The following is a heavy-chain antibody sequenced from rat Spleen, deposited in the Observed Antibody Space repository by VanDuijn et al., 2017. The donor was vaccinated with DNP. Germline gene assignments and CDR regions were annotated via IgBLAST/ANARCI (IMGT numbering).Heavy chain of an antibody. CDR2: ISTSGRKA. Sequence: EVQLVESGGGLVQPGRSLKLSCVASGFTFSDYYMAWVRQTPKKGLEWVTTISTSGRKAYYPDSVKGRFTISRDNAKSSLYLQMNSLTSEDTATYYCARLRLEWEVRAMDAWGQGTSVTVSS. CDR3: ARLRLEWEVRAMDA. J-gene: IGHJ4*01. D-gene: IGHD1-1*01. CDR1: GFTFSDYY. V-gene: IGHV5-25*01.